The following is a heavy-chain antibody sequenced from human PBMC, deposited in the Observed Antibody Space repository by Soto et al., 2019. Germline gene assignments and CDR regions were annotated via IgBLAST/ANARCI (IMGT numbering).Heavy chain of an antibody. CDR1: GFTFSSYA. J-gene: IGHJ4*02. V-gene: IGHV3-23*01. D-gene: IGHD3-3*01. CDR2: ISGSGGST. Sequence: LRLSCAASGFTFSSYAMSWVRQAPGKGLEWVSAISGSGGSTYYADSVKGRFTISRDNSKNTLYLQMNSLRAEDTAVYYCAKSPEPLRITIFGVVYPDFDYWDQGTLVTVSS. CDR3: AKSPEPLRITIFGVVYPDFDY.